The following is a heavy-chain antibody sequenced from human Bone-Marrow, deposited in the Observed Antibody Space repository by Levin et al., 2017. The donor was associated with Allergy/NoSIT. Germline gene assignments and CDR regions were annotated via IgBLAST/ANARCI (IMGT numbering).Heavy chain of an antibody. V-gene: IGHV3-33*01. Sequence: GSLRLSCAASGFTFSSYGMHWVRQSPGKGLEWVAVIWHDGNNKEYADSVQGRFTISRDNSENTLFLQMNSLRAEDTAVYYCASDSLYSSGWYRPYFHNWGPGTLVTVSS. J-gene: IGHJ4*02. D-gene: IGHD6-19*01. CDR3: ASDSLYSSGWYRPYFHN. CDR1: GFTFSSYG. CDR2: IWHDGNNK.